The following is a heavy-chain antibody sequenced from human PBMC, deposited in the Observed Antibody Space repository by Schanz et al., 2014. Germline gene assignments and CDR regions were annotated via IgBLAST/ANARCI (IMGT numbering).Heavy chain of an antibody. J-gene: IGHJ4*02. CDR2: INPNSGAT. V-gene: IGHV1-2*02. D-gene: IGHD5-12*01. Sequence: QVQLVQSGPAVKKPGASMKVSCLASGYSFTEYFLHWVRQAPGQGLEWMVWINPNSGATNYEQKFKGRVTLTSATSISTAFMELSGLTSDDTATYFCARARYTGYDCSGYWGQGTLLIVSS. CDR3: ARARYTGYDCSGY. CDR1: GYSFTEYF.